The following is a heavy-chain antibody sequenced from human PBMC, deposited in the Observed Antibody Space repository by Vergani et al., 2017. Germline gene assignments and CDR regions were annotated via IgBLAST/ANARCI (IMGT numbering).Heavy chain of an antibody. CDR1: GYIFKNDY. V-gene: IGHV1-46*02. J-gene: IGHJ4*02. CDR3: AISIGYCTSGSCRPYYFDL. CDR2: VNFVTGAA. D-gene: IGHD2-15*01. Sequence: QVQLVQSGAAVKKPGASAKVSCTASGYIFKNDYMHWLRLAPGQGFQWMGVVNFVTGAATSPQKFEGRITLTRDTSTATFYMDLSSLKYEDTAIYYCAISIGYCTSGSCRPYYFDLWGQGTLVTVSS.